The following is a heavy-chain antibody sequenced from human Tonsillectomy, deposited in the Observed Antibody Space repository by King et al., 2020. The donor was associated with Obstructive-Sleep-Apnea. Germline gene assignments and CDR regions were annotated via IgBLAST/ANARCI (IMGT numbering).Heavy chain of an antibody. CDR2: IYHSGST. Sequence: VQLQESGPGLVKPSETLSLTCTVSGYSISSGYYWGWIRQPPGKGLEWIGSIYHSGSTYYNPSPKSRVTISVDTSKNQFSLKLSSVTAADTAVYYCASWVAAAGDYFDYWGQGTLVTVSS. J-gene: IGHJ4*02. CDR1: GYSISSGYY. V-gene: IGHV4-38-2*02. CDR3: ASWVAAAGDYFDY. D-gene: IGHD6-13*01.